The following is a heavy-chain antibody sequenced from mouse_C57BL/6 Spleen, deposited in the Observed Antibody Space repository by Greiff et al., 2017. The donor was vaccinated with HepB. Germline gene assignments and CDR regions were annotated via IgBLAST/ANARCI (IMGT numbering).Heavy chain of an antibody. D-gene: IGHD2-5*01. V-gene: IGHV3-6*01. CDR2: ISYDGSH. Sequence: EVQLQESGPGLVKPSQSLSLTCSVTGYSITSGYYWTWIRQFPGNKLEWMGYISYDGSHNYNPSLKNRISITRDTSKNQFFLKLNSVTTEDTATYYCASPYSNYGAWFAYWGQGTLVTVSA. CDR3: ASPYSNYGAWFAY. J-gene: IGHJ3*01. CDR1: GYSITSGYY.